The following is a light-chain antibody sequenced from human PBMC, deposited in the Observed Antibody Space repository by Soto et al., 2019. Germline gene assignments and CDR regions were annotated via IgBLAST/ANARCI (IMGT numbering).Light chain of an antibody. CDR3: CSYAGSSTFVI. CDR1: SSDVGSYDL. Sequence: QSVLTQPASVSGSPGQSITISCTGTSSDVGSYDLVSWYQQHPGKAPKLIIYEVNKRPSGVSNRFSGSKSGNTASLTISGLQAEDEGDYYCCSYAGSSTFVIFGGGTKVTVL. J-gene: IGLJ2*01. V-gene: IGLV2-23*02. CDR2: EVN.